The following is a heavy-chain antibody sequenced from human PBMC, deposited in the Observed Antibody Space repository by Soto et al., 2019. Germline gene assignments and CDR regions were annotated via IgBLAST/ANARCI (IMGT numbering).Heavy chain of an antibody. CDR1: GGSISSGDYY. Sequence: PSETLSLTCTVSGGSISSGDYYWSWIRQPPGKGLEWIGSIYYSGSTNYNPSLKSRVTISVDTSKNQFSLKLSSVTAADTAVYYCARALHIHSGSYFFDYWGQGTLVTVSS. J-gene: IGHJ4*02. CDR3: ARALHIHSGSYFFDY. D-gene: IGHD1-26*01. CDR2: IYYSGST. V-gene: IGHV4-61*08.